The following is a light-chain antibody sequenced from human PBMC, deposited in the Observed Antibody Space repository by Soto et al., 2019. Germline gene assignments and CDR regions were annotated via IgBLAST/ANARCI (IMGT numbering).Light chain of an antibody. Sequence: EIVLTQSPATLSLSPGERATLSCRASQSVSSYLAWYQQKPGQAPRLLIYDSSNRAAGIPPRFSGSGSGTDFSLTIASLEPEDFALYYCQHRSNPCTFGLGAKVDI. CDR3: QHRSNPCT. J-gene: IGKJ3*01. CDR1: QSVSSY. V-gene: IGKV3-11*01. CDR2: DSS.